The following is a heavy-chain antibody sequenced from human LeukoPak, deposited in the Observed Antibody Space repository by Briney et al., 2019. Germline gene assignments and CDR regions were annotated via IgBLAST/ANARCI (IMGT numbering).Heavy chain of an antibody. V-gene: IGHV4-59*08. D-gene: IGHD3-9*01. CDR2: IYYSGTT. J-gene: IGHJ5*02. CDR3: ARLDSRSWXXXDP. Sequence: PSETLSLTCTVSGDSIINYYWTWIRQPPGKGLEWIGFIYYSGTTTYNPSLKSRVTISLDMSKSQFSVQLTSVTAADTAVYYCARLDSRSWXXXDPWGQGTLVTVSS. CDR1: GDSIINYY.